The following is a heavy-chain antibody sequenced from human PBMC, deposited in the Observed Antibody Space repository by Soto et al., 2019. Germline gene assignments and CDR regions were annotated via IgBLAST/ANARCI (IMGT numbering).Heavy chain of an antibody. J-gene: IGHJ4*02. CDR2: ISGSGGST. CDR3: AKDMLEQWLGMEGFDY. V-gene: IGHV3-23*01. Sequence: GGSLRLSCAASGFTFSSYAMSWVRQAPGKGLEWVSAISGSGGSTYYADSVKGRFTISRDNSKNTLYLQMNSLRAEDTAVYYCAKDMLEQWLGMEGFDYWGQGTLVTVSS. CDR1: GFTFSSYA. D-gene: IGHD6-19*01.